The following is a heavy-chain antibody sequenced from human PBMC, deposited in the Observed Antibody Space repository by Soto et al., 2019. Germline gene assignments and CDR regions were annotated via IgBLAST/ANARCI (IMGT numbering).Heavy chain of an antibody. CDR2: ISSSSSYT. D-gene: IGHD1-26*01. CDR3: ARDRTGYSNDFDY. CDR1: GFTFSDYY. V-gene: IGHV3-11*05. Sequence: QVQLVESGGGLVKPGGSLRLSCAASGFTFSDYYMTWIRQAPGKGLEWVSYISSSSSYTNYADSVKGRFTISRDNAKNSLYLQMNSLRAEATAVYYCARDRTGYSNDFDYWGQGTLVTVSS. J-gene: IGHJ4*02.